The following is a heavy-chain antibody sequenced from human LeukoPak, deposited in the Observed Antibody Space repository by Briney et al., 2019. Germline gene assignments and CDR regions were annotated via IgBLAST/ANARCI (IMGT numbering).Heavy chain of an antibody. CDR2: ISYDGSNK. J-gene: IGHJ6*03. Sequence: GGSLRLSCAASGFTFSNYAMHWVRQAPGKGLEWVAIISYDGSNKYYTDSVKGRFTISRDNSKNTLYLQMNSLRAEDTAVYYCAKGSGSLPYYYYMDVWGKGTTVTVSS. V-gene: IGHV3-30-3*01. CDR1: GFTFSNYA. CDR3: AKGSGSLPYYYYMDV. D-gene: IGHD3-10*01.